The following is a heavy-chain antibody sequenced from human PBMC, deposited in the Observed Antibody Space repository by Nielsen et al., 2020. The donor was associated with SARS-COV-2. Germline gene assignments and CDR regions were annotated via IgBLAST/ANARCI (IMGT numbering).Heavy chain of an antibody. CDR2: ISGSGGST. CDR1: GFTFSSYA. D-gene: IGHD6-13*01. CDR3: AKDRERYSSSWSHAFDI. J-gene: IGHJ3*02. V-gene: IGHV3-23*01. Sequence: LSLTCAASGFTFSSYAMSWVRQAPGKGLEWVSAISGSGGSTYYADSVKGRFTISRDNSKNTLYLQMNSLRAEDTAVYYCAKDRERYSSSWSHAFDIWGQGTMVTVSS.